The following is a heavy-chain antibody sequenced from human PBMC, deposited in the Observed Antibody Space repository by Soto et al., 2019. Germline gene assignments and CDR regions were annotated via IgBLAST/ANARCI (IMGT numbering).Heavy chain of an antibody. Sequence: GKGLEWVSAISGSGGSTYYADSVKGRFTISRDNSKHTLYLQMNSLRAEDTAVYYCAKFPRYKWILNFLDFLGQRSLVTVSS. D-gene: IGHD1-20*01. CDR2: ISGSGGST. J-gene: IGHJ4*02. V-gene: IGHV3-23*01. CDR3: AKFPRYKWILNFLDF.